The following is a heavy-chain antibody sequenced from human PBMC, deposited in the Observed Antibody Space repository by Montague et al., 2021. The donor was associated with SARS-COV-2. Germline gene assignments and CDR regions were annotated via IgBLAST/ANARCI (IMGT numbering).Heavy chain of an antibody. Sequence: SETLSLTCTVSGGSISSSSDYWGWIRQPPGKGLEWIGSIFYSGSTDYNPSLKSRVTISVDTSRNQFSLKLSSVTAADTAVYYCASMVRAQVYYFDYWGQGTLVTVSS. CDR3: ASMVRAQVYYFDY. D-gene: IGHD3-10*01. CDR1: GGSISSSSDY. CDR2: IFYSGST. V-gene: IGHV4-39*01. J-gene: IGHJ4*02.